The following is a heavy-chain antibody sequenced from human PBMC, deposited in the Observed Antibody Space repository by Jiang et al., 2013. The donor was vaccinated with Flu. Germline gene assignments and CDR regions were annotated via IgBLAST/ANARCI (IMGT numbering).Heavy chain of an antibody. V-gene: IGHV4-59*08. D-gene: IGHD6-6*01. CDR2: GHYSGST. CDR1: GGSISAYY. Sequence: GLVKPSETLSLTCTVSGGSISAYYWSWIRQPPGKGLEWIGFGHYSGSTNYSPSLRNRVSMSVDASKNQFSLELRSVTAADTAVYYCARPYSSSYWYFDLWGRGTLVTVSS. CDR3: ARPYSSSYWYFDL. J-gene: IGHJ2*01.